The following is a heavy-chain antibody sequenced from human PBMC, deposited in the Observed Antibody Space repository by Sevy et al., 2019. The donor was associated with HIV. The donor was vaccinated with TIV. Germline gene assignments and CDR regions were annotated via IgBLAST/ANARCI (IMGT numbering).Heavy chain of an antibody. V-gene: IGHV1-24*01. CDR3: ATGLPGEYVDCSSCYSDYFAY. D-gene: IGHD2-15*01. CDR1: GYTLIEFS. CDR2: FDPEEGET. Sequence: ASVKVSCKVSGYTLIEFSMHWVRQAPGKGLEWMGGFDPEEGETIYAQRFQGRVTMTEDTSTDTAYMEVSSLRSEDTAVYYCATGLPGEYVDCSSCYSDYFAYWGQGTLVTVSS. J-gene: IGHJ4*02.